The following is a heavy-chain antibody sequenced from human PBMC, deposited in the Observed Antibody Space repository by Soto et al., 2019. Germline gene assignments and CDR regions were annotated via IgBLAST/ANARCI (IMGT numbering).Heavy chain of an antibody. CDR1: GGSFRNYI. CDR3: ARGLFGQQWLVGFDT. V-gene: IGHV1-69*01. J-gene: IGHJ4*02. CDR2: TIPMFVTA. D-gene: IGHD6-19*01. Sequence: QVHLVQSGAEVKKPGSSVKVSCKASGGSFRNYIFAWVRQAPGQGLEWMGGTIPMFVTAQYAQKLQGRVTITADESTSTVYMDLTSLRSDDTAVYYCARGLFGQQWLVGFDTWGQGTLVTVSS.